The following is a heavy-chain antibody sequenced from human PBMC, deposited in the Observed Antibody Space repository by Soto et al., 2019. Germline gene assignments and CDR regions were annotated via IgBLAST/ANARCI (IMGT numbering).Heavy chain of an antibody. CDR3: ARMKVDSYQFYYAMDV. D-gene: IGHD3-9*01. Sequence: GPALVKPTETLTLTCTVSGFSLTTGKMGVSWIRQPPGKALEWLAHIFSDNERSYSTSLQGRLTISKDTSGSQVVLSMTNVDPVDTATYYCARMKVDSYQFYYAMDVWGQGTTVTVSS. V-gene: IGHV2-26*01. J-gene: IGHJ6*02. CDR2: IFSDNER. CDR1: GFSLTTGKMG.